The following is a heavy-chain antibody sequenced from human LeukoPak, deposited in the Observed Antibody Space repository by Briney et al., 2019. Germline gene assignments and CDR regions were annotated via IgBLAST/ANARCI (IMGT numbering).Heavy chain of an antibody. Sequence: GGSLRLSCAASGFTFSDYYMSWIRQAPGKGLEWVSYISSRSNYTNYADSVKGRFTISRDNAKNSLYLQTNSLRAEDTAVYYCARSFYGDYGRFDYWGPGTLVTVSS. V-gene: IGHV3-11*03. CDR2: ISSRSNYT. CDR1: GFTFSDYY. J-gene: IGHJ4*02. CDR3: ARSFYGDYGRFDY. D-gene: IGHD4-17*01.